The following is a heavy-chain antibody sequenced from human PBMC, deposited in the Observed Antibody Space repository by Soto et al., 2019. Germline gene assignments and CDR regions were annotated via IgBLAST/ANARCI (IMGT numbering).Heavy chain of an antibody. V-gene: IGHV6-1*01. J-gene: IGHJ4*02. Sequence: PSQTLSLTCAISVDSVSSNSAAWNWIRQSPSRGLEWLGRTYYRSNWYNDYAVSVKSRISINPDTSKNQFSLQLNSVTPEDTAVYYCARSGSSSWYVDYWGQGTLVTVSS. CDR2: TYYRSNWYN. CDR1: VDSVSSNSAA. D-gene: IGHD6-13*01. CDR3: ARSGSSSWYVDY.